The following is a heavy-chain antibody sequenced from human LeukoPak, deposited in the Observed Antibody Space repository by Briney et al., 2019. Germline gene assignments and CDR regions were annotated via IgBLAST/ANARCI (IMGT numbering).Heavy chain of an antibody. CDR1: GGSFSGYY. Sequence: SETLSLTCAVYGGSFSGYYWSWIRQPPGKGLEWIGEINHSGSTNYNPSSKSRVTTSVDTSKNQFSLKLSSVTAADTAVYCCARTPWGGEGSDYWGQGTLVTVFS. CDR2: INHSGST. J-gene: IGHJ4*02. CDR3: ARTPWGGEGSDY. D-gene: IGHD7-27*01. V-gene: IGHV4-34*01.